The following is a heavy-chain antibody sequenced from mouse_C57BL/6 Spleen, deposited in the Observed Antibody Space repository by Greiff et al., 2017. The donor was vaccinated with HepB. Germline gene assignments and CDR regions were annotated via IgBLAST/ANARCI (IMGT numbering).Heavy chain of an antibody. J-gene: IGHJ4*01. D-gene: IGHD2-5*01. CDR1: GYTFTSYW. Sequence: VQLQQSGAELVKPGASVKLSCKASGYTFTSYWMQWVEQRPGQGLEWIGEIDPSDSYTNYNQKFKGKATLTVDKSASTAYMQLSSLTSEDSAVYYCTPSYSNYAMDYLGQGASVTVSS. V-gene: IGHV1-50*01. CDR2: IDPSDSYT. CDR3: TPSYSNYAMDY.